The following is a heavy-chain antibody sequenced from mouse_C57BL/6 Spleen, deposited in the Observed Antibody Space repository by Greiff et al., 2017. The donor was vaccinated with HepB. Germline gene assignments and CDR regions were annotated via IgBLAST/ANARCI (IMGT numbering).Heavy chain of an antibody. J-gene: IGHJ1*03. D-gene: IGHD2-1*01. Sequence: VQLKESGPGLVKPSQSLSLTCSVTGYSITSGYYWNWIRQFPGNKLEWMGYISYDGSNNYNPSLKNRISITRDTSKNQFFLKLNSVTTEDTATYYCARAPFYYGNRYFDVWGTGTTVTVSS. CDR1: GYSITSGYY. CDR3: ARAPFYYGNRYFDV. V-gene: IGHV3-6*01. CDR2: ISYDGSN.